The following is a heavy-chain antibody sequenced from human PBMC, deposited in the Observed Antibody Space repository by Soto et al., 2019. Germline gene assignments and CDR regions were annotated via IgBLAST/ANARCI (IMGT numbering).Heavy chain of an antibody. CDR2: ISSSGSTI. V-gene: IGHV3-48*03. Sequence: SLRLSCAASGFTFSSYEMNWVRQAPGKGLEWVSYISSSGSTIYYADSVKGRFTISRDNAKNSLYLQMNSLRAEDTAVYYCARDNKLTTIVVHSLTPHSYYGMDVWGQGTTVTVSS. J-gene: IGHJ6*02. CDR1: GFTFSSYE. D-gene: IGHD3-22*01. CDR3: ARDNKLTTIVVHSLTPHSYYGMDV.